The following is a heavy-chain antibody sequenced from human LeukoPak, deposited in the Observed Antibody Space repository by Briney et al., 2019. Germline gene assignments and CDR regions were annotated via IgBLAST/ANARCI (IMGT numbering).Heavy chain of an antibody. CDR3: ASPGIAAAGTVNDY. CDR2: IYYSGST. CDR1: GGSISSSNSY. D-gene: IGHD6-13*01. V-gene: IGHV4-39*01. Sequence: SETLSLTCTVSGGSISSSNSYWGWIRQPPGKGLEWIGSIYYSGSTYYNPSPKSRVTISVDTSKNQFSLKLSSVTAADTAVYYCASPGIAAAGTVNDYWGQGTLVTVSS. J-gene: IGHJ4*02.